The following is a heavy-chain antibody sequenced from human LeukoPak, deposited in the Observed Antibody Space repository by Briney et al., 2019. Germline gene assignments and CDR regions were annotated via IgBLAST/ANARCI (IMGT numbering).Heavy chain of an antibody. J-gene: IGHJ3*02. V-gene: IGHV3-15*01. CDR3: TTDDYYEKTPIDFDSFDI. CDR1: GFSFSQAW. CDR2: LKSKKSGGTT. D-gene: IGHD3-16*01. Sequence: GGSLRLSCAASGFSFSQAWMSWVRQAPGKGLEWVGRLKSKKSGGTTDYAAPVKGRFTISRDDSKDTLYLQMNSLKTEDTAVYFCTTDDYYEKTPIDFDSFDIWGQGTMVTVSS.